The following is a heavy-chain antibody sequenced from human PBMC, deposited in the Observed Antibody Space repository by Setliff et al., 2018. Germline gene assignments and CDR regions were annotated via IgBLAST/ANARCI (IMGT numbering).Heavy chain of an antibody. J-gene: IGHJ1*01. CDR3: ARVGITMVQGVLGL. CDR1: GGSISGYY. Sequence: SETLSLTCTVSGGSISGYYWSWIRQPPGKGLEWIGYIYYSGSTYYNPSLKSRVTISVDTSKNQFSLKLSSVTAADTAVYYCARVGITMVQGVLGLWGQGTLVTVSS. D-gene: IGHD3-10*01. CDR2: IYYSGST. V-gene: IGHV4-30-4*01.